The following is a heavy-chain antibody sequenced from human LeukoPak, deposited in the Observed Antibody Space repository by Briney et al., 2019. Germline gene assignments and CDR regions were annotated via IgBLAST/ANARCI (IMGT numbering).Heavy chain of an antibody. CDR2: IKSKTDRGTT. V-gene: IGHV3-15*01. Sequence: GGSLRLSCAASGFTFSNAWMSWVRQAPGKGLEWVGRIKSKTDRGTTDYAAPVKGRFTISRDDSKNTLYLQMNSLKTEDTAVYYCAGNPLDYWGQGTLVTVSS. CDR3: AGNPLDY. J-gene: IGHJ4*02. D-gene: IGHD1-1*01. CDR1: GFTFSNAW.